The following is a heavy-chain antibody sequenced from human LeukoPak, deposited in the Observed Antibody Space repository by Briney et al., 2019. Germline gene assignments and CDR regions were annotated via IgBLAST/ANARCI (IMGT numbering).Heavy chain of an antibody. V-gene: IGHV4-39*02. D-gene: IGHD3-22*01. Sequence: PSETLSLTCTVSGGSISSSSYYWGWIRQPPGKGLEWIGSIYYSGSTYFNPSLKSRVTISVDTSKNQFSLKLSSVTAADTAVYYCASDNSGYYQDAFDIWGQGTMVTASS. J-gene: IGHJ3*02. CDR3: ASDNSGYYQDAFDI. CDR1: GGSISSSSYY. CDR2: IYYSGST.